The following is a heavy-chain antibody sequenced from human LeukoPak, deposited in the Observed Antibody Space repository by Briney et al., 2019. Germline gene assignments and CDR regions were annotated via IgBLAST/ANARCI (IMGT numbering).Heavy chain of an antibody. CDR2: TYYRSKYYN. CDR3: ARESSRDCRTTSCYEVFDP. D-gene: IGHD2-2*01. CDR1: GDSVSSNIAA. J-gene: IGHJ5*02. Sequence: SQTLSLTCAISGDSVSSNIAAWNWIRQSPSRGLEWLGRTYYRSKYYNDYAVSVKSRITINPATSKNQFSLQLNSVTPEDTAVYYCARESSRDCRTTSCYEVFDPWGQGTLVTVSS. V-gene: IGHV6-1*01.